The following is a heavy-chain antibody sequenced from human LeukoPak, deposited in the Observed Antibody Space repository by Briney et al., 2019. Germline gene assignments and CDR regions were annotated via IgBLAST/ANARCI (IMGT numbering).Heavy chain of an antibody. J-gene: IGHJ4*02. V-gene: IGHV3-20*04. CDR1: GFTFSSYW. CDR2: INWNGGST. D-gene: IGHD4/OR15-4a*01. CDR3: ARDGGSLDDYDDY. Sequence: GGSLRLSCAASGFTFSSYWMSWVRQAPGKGLEWVSGINWNGGSTGYADSVKGRFTISRDNAKNSLYLQMNSLRAEDTALYYCARDGGSLDDYDDYWGQGTLVTVSS.